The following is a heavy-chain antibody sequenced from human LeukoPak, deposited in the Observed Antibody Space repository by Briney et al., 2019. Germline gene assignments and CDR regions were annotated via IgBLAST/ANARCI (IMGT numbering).Heavy chain of an antibody. D-gene: IGHD4-23*01. CDR2: IYRAGNT. V-gene: IGHV3-53*01. CDR3: ATFSYAGNAGGSVGP. CDR1: GFTVSSNY. J-gene: IGHJ5*02. Sequence: PGGSLRVSCAASGFTVSSNYVTWVRQAPGKGLEWVSVIYRAGNTYYADSVKGRFTISRDNSKNTVYLQMNSLRAEDTAVYYCATFSYAGNAGGSVGPWGQGTLVTVSS.